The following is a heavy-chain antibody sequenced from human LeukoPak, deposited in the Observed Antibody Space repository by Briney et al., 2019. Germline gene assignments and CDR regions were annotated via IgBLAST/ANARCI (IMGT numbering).Heavy chain of an antibody. V-gene: IGHV3-30*03. CDR3: ARGRGARGWFDP. Sequence: RGSLRLSCAASGFTFSSYGMHWVRQAPGKGLEWVAVISYDGSNKYYADSVKGRFTISRDNSKNTLYLQMNSLRAEDTAVYYCARGRGARGWFDPWGQGTLVTVSS. J-gene: IGHJ5*02. CDR2: ISYDGSNK. CDR1: GFTFSSYG.